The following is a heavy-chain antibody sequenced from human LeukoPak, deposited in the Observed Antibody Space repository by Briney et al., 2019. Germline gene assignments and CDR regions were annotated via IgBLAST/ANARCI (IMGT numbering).Heavy chain of an antibody. D-gene: IGHD2-2*01. Sequence: PSETLSLTCTVSGGSISSYYWSWIRQPAGKGLEWIGRIYTSGSTNYNPSLKSRVTMSADTSKNQFSLKLSSVTAADTAVYYCARDSIVVVPAAVYGMDVWGQGTTVTVSS. V-gene: IGHV4-4*07. CDR3: ARDSIVVVPAAVYGMDV. CDR1: GGSISSYY. J-gene: IGHJ6*02. CDR2: IYTSGST.